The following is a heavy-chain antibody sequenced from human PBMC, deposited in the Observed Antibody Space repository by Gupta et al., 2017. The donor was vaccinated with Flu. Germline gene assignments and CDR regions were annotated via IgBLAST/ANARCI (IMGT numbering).Heavy chain of an antibody. D-gene: IGHD2-2*03. Sequence: EWLALIYWNDDKRYSPSLKSRLTITKDTSKNQVVLTMTNMDPVDTATYYCAHSTLDIVVVPAARLESWYFDLWGRGTLVTASS. CDR2: IYWNDDK. V-gene: IGHV2-5*01. J-gene: IGHJ2*01. CDR3: AHSTLDIVVVPAARLESWYFDL.